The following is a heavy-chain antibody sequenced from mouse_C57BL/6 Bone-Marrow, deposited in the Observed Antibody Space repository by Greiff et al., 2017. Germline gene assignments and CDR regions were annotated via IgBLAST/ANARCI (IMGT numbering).Heavy chain of an antibody. CDR3: AREREYYGYFDY. CDR2: ISDGGSYT. V-gene: IGHV5-4*01. CDR1: GFTFSSYA. D-gene: IGHD1-1*01. Sequence: EVKLLESGGGLVKPGGSLKLSCAASGFTFSSYAMSWVRQTPEKRLEWVATISDGGSYTYYPDNVKGRFTISRDKAKNNRYLQMSHLKSEDTAMYYCAREREYYGYFDYWGQGTTLTVSS. J-gene: IGHJ2*01.